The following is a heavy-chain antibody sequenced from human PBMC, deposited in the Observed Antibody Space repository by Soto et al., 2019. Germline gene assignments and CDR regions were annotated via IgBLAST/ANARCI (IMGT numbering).Heavy chain of an antibody. D-gene: IGHD6-19*01. CDR3: ARDSSPVAGTFDY. CDR1: GGSISSGGYY. V-gene: IGHV4-31*03. CDR2: IYYSGST. Sequence: SETLSLTCTVSGGSISSGGYYWSWIRQHPGKGLEWIGYIYYSGSTYYNPSLKSRVTISVDTSKNQFSLKLSSVTAADTAVYYCARDSSPVAGTFDYWGQGTLVTVPS. J-gene: IGHJ4*02.